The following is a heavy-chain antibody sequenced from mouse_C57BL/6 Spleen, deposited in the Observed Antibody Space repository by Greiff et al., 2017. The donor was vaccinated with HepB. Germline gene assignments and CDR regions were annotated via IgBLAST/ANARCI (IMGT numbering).Heavy chain of an antibody. V-gene: IGHV1-64*01. CDR2: IHPNSGST. CDR1: GYTFTSYW. CDR3: AREGMVTDYFDY. J-gene: IGHJ2*01. Sequence: QVHVKQPGAELVKPGASVKLSCKASGYTFTSYWMHWVKQRPGQGLEWIGMIHPNSGSTNYNEKFKSKATLTVDKSSSTAYMQLSSLTSEDSAVYYCAREGMVTDYFDYWGQGTTLTVSS. D-gene: IGHD2-3*01.